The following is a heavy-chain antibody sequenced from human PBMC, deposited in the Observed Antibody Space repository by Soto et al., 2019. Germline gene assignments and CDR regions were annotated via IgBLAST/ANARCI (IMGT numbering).Heavy chain of an antibody. CDR2: ISTSSETI. D-gene: IGHD6-13*01. J-gene: IGHJ3*02. V-gene: IGHV3-48*01. CDR1: GFTFSTYT. Sequence: EVQLVESGGGLVQPGGSLRLSCAASGFTFSTYTMNWVRQAPGKGLAWVSFISTSSETIYYADSVAGRFTISRDNAKSSLYLQMNSLRAEDTAVYYCVRERPAGGVFDIWGQGTIVTVSS. CDR3: VRERPAGGVFDI.